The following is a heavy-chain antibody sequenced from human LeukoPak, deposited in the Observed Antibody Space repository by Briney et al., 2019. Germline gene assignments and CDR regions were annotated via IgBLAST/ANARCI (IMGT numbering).Heavy chain of an antibody. CDR1: GGSISSGGYY. J-gene: IGHJ6*02. D-gene: IGHD6-19*01. CDR2: IYYSGST. Sequence: SQTLSLTCTVSGGSISSGGYYWSWIRQHPGKGLEWIGYIYYSGSTYYNPSLKSRVTISVDTSKNQFSLKLSSVTAADTAVYYYARVTSGWLYYYYYYGMDVWGQGTTVTVSS. V-gene: IGHV4-31*03. CDR3: ARVTSGWLYYYYYYGMDV.